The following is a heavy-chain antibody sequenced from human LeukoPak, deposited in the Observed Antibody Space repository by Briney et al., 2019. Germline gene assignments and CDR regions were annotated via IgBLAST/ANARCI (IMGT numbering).Heavy chain of an antibody. Sequence: GGSLRLSCAASGFTVSSNYMSWVRQAPGKGREWVSVIYSGGSTYYADSVKGRFTISRDNSKNTLYLQMNSLRAEDTAVYYCATQWVIHAFDIWGQGTMVTVSS. D-gene: IGHD3-22*01. J-gene: IGHJ3*02. V-gene: IGHV3-53*01. CDR3: ATQWVIHAFDI. CDR1: GFTVSSNY. CDR2: IYSGGST.